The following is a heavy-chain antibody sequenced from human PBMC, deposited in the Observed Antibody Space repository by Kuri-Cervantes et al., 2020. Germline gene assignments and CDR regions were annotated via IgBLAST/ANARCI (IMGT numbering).Heavy chain of an antibody. J-gene: IGHJ3*02. CDR1: GGTFSGYA. CDR2: IIPIFGTA. Sequence: SVKVSCKASGGTFSGYAISWVRQAPGQGLEWMGGIIPIFGTANYAQKFQGRVTITTDESTSTAYMELSSLRSEDTAVYYCARVVESLRMDAFDIWGQGTMVTVSS. CDR3: ARVVESLRMDAFDI. V-gene: IGHV1-69*05. D-gene: IGHD2-21*01.